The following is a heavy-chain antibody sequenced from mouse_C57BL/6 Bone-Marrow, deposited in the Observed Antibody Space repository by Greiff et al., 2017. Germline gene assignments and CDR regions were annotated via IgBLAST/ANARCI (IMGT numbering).Heavy chain of an antibody. CDR2: IYPGDGDT. J-gene: IGHJ2*01. Sequence: VQLQESGPELVKPGASVKISCKASGYAFSSSWMNWVKQRPGKGLEWIGRIYPGDGDTNYNGKFKGKATLTADKSSSTAYMQLSSLTSEDSAVYFCAWDRDYFDYWGQGTTLTVSS. CDR3: AWDRDYFDY. CDR1: GYAFSSSW. D-gene: IGHD3-3*01. V-gene: IGHV1-82*01.